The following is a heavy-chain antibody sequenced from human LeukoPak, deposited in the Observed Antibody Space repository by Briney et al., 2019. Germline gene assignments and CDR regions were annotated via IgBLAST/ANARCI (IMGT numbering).Heavy chain of an antibody. D-gene: IGHD5-18*01. V-gene: IGHV5-51*01. Sequence: AGESLKVSCKASGYSFTSYCIGWVRQMPGKGLEWMGIIDPSDSETRYTPSFQGQVTISVDKSLTTAYLQWNSLKASDTAMYYCARQTAMGRSGDYCGQGSLVTVSS. CDR3: ARQTAMGRSGDY. J-gene: IGHJ4*02. CDR1: GYSFTSYC. CDR2: IDPSDSET.